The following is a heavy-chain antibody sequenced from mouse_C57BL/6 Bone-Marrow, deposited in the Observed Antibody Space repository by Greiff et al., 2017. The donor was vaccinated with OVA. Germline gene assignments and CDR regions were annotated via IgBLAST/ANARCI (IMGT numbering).Heavy chain of an antibody. CDR1: GYTFTGYW. D-gene: IGHD1-1*01. J-gene: IGHJ4*01. Sequence: QVQLQQPGTELVKPGASVKLSCTASGYTFTGYWMHWVKQRPGQGLEWIGNINPSDGGTNYNEKFKSKATLTVDKSSSTAYLQLRSLTSADSAVYYCAAGITTVVERDYAMDYWGQGTSVTVSS. V-gene: IGHV1-53*01. CDR3: AAGITTVVERDYAMDY. CDR2: INPSDGGT.